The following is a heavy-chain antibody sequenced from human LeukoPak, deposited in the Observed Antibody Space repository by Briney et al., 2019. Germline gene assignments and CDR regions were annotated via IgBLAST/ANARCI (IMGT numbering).Heavy chain of an antibody. D-gene: IGHD3-10*01. Sequence: PSETLSLTCTVSGGSISSHYWSWIRQPAGKGLEWIGRIYTSGSTNYNPSLKSRVTMSVDTSKNQFSLKLSSVTAADTAVYYCAREVRFGDTRIYYFDYWGQGTLVTVSS. V-gene: IGHV4-4*07. CDR3: AREVRFGDTRIYYFDY. J-gene: IGHJ4*02. CDR1: GGSISSHY. CDR2: IYTSGST.